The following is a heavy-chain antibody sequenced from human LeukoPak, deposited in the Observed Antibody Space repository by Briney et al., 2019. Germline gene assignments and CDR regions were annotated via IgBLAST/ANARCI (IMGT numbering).Heavy chain of an antibody. CDR3: AKGKGSSGWFD. D-gene: IGHD6-19*01. J-gene: IGHJ4*02. Sequence: GGSLRLSCAASGFTFSSYHMSWVRQAPGKGLDWVSAISGSGDYTYYADSVKGRFTISRDNSKNTLYLQMTSLRAEDTALYYCAKGKGSSGWFDWGQGTLVTVSS. CDR2: ISGSGDYT. CDR1: GFTFSSYH. V-gene: IGHV3-23*01.